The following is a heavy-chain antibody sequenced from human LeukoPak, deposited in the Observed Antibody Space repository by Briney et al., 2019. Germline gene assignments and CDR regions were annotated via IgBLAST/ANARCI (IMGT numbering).Heavy chain of an antibody. D-gene: IGHD4-17*01. V-gene: IGHV1-18*01. CDR1: GGTFSSYG. J-gene: IGHJ4*02. CDR3: ARVTQTDYDFDY. CDR2: ISAYNGNT. Sequence: ASVTVSCKASGGTFSSYGISWVRQAPGQGLEWMGWISAYNGNTDYAQKLQGRVTMTTDTSTSTAYMELRSLRSDDTAVYYCARVTQTDYDFDYWGQGTLVTVSS.